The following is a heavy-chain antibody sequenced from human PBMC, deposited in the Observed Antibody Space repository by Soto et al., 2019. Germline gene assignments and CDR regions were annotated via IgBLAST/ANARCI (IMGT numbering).Heavy chain of an antibody. D-gene: IGHD3-9*01. J-gene: IGHJ4*02. V-gene: IGHV3-33*01. CDR3: ARDRTYPIFDY. Sequence: GGSLRLSCAASGFTFSSYGMHWVRQAPGKGLEWVAVIWYDGSNKYYADSVKGRFTISRDNSKNTLYLQMNSLRAEDTAVYYCARDRTYPIFDYWGQGTLVTVSS. CDR2: IWYDGSNK. CDR1: GFTFSSYG.